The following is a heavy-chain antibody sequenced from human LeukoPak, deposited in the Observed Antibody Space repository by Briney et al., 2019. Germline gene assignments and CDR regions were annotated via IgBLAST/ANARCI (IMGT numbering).Heavy chain of an antibody. CDR3: VKTAAAATYYFDY. D-gene: IGHD6-13*01. J-gene: IGHJ4*02. V-gene: IGHV3-64D*06. CDR2: ISSNGGST. Sequence: PGGSLRLSCSASGFTFSSYAMHWVRQAPGKGLEYVSAISSNGGSTYYADSVKGRFTISRDNSKNTLYLQMSSLRAEDTAVYYCVKTAAAATYYFDYWGQGTLATVSS. CDR1: GFTFSSYA.